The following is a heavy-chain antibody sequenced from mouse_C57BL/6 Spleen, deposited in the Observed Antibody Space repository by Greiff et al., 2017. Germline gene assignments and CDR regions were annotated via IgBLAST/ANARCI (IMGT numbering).Heavy chain of an antibody. CDR3: ARRGLDWDGFAY. CDR1: GYAFSSYW. D-gene: IGHD4-1*01. CDR2: IYPGDGDT. Sequence: QVQLQQSGAELEKPGASVKISCKASGYAFSSYWMNWVKQRPGKGLEWIGQIYPGDGDTNYNGKFKGKATLTADKSSSTAYMQLSSLTSEDSAVYFCARRGLDWDGFAYWGQGTLVTVSA. V-gene: IGHV1-80*01. J-gene: IGHJ3*01.